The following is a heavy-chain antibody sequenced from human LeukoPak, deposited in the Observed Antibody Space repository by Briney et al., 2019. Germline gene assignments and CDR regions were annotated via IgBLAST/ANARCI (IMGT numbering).Heavy chain of an antibody. V-gene: IGHV1-24*01. Sequence: AASVKVSCKVSGYTLTELSMHWVRQAPGKGLEWMGGFDPEDGETIYAQKFQGRVTITTDESTSTAYMELSSLRSEDTAVYYCARANGAAAGTFDYWGQGTLVTVSS. J-gene: IGHJ4*02. CDR3: ARANGAAAGTFDY. CDR2: FDPEDGET. D-gene: IGHD6-13*01. CDR1: GYTLTELS.